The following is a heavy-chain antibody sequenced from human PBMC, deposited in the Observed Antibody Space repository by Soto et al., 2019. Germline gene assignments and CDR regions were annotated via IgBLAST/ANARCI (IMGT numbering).Heavy chain of an antibody. CDR1: GFTFSSYW. D-gene: IGHD2-15*01. CDR2: INSDGSST. J-gene: IGHJ4*02. CDR3: VRTSLVVAAATREDY. V-gene: IGHV3-74*01. Sequence: EVQLVESGRGLVQPGGSLRLSCAASGFTFSSYWMHWVRQAPGKGLVWVSRINSDGSSTSYADSVKGRFTISRDNAKNTLYLQMNSLRAEDTAVYYCVRTSLVVAAATREDYWGQGTLVTVSS.